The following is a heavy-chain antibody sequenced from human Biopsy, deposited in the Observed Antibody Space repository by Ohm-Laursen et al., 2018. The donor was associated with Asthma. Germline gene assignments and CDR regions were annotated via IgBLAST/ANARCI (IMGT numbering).Heavy chain of an antibody. D-gene: IGHD4-17*01. Sequence: TLSLTCRVSGGYTGSSDHHWAWIRQAPGKGLEWIGFVFWSGRTHYSRSLESRVSISIDTATNEFSMKLWSVTPADTAVYFCARVVSYGDIYFGIDVWGPGNTVVVS. V-gene: IGHV4-30-4*01. CDR1: GGYTGSSDHH. CDR2: VFWSGRT. J-gene: IGHJ6*02. CDR3: ARVVSYGDIYFGIDV.